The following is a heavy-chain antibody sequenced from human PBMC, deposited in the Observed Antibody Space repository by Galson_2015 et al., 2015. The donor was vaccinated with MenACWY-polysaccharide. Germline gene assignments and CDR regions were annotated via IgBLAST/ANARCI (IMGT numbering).Heavy chain of an antibody. CDR3: ARDSENLDY. Sequence: SVKVSCRASGYIFTNYAMHWVRQAPGQSFEWMGWISAGNGRTEYSQKFQGRVTITRDTSASTAYMEVSSLRSEDTAVYYCARDSENLDYWGQGTMVTVSS. J-gene: IGHJ3*01. CDR2: ISAGNGRT. CDR1: GYIFTNYA. D-gene: IGHD3-9*01. V-gene: IGHV1-3*01.